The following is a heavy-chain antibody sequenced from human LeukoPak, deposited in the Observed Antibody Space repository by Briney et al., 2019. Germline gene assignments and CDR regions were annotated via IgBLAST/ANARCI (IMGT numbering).Heavy chain of an antibody. J-gene: IGHJ5*02. Sequence: ASVKVSCKASGYTFTSYYMHWVRQAPGQGLEWMGIINPSGGSTSYAQKFQGRVTMTRDTSTSTVYMELSGLRSDDTAVYYCARVWSTTSSGYNWFDPWGRGTLVTVSS. CDR2: INPSGGST. CDR3: ARVWSTTSSGYNWFDP. CDR1: GYTFTSYY. D-gene: IGHD6-6*01. V-gene: IGHV1-46*01.